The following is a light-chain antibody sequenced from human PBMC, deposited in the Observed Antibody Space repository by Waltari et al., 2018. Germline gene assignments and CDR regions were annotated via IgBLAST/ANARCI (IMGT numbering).Light chain of an antibody. CDR2: DAS. J-gene: IGKJ1*01. CDR3: QKYGSLPAT. V-gene: IGKV3-20*01. Sequence: EIMLTQSPGTLSLSPGERATLSCRASQSISRYLAWYQQKPGQAPRLLIYDASSRATGISDRFSGSGSGTDFSLTISRLEPEDFAVYYCQKYGSLPATFGQGTKVEIK. CDR1: QSISRY.